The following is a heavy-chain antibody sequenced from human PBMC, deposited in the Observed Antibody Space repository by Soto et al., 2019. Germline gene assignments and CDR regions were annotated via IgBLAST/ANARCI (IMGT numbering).Heavy chain of an antibody. CDR1: GGSISSYY. CDR2: GYYSGST. CDR3: AREPYSGTYYFHYGMDV. D-gene: IGHD1-26*01. J-gene: IGHJ6*02. Sequence: KPSETLSLTCTVSGGSISSYYWSWIRQPPGKALEWIGYGYYSGSTSYNPSLRSRVTISVDTSKNQFSLKLSSVTATDTAVYYCAREPYSGTYYFHYGMDVWGQGTTVTVSS. V-gene: IGHV4-59*01.